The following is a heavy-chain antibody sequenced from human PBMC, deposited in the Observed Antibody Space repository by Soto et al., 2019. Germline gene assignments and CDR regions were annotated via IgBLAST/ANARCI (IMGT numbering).Heavy chain of an antibody. CDR1: DGAIGSTGYS. CDR2: IYHAGST. CDR3: ARGRLVVLCGVNWLDS. J-gene: IGHJ5*01. V-gene: IGHV4-30-2*01. D-gene: IGHD3-16*01. Sequence: TLSLTCTIPDGAIGSTGYSWCCIRQPKGKGLEWIGYIYHAGSTYYNPSLKSRVSISVDRSKNQFSLNLTSVTAADTAVYYCARGRLVVLCGVNWLDSWGQGTLVTVSS.